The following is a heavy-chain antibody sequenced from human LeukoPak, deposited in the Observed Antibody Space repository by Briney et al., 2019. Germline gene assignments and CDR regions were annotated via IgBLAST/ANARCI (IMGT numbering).Heavy chain of an antibody. J-gene: IGHJ4*02. CDR1: GYSFTTYY. CDR3: ARWVLAGGYFAY. D-gene: IGHD4/OR15-4a*01. CDR2: INPSGGST. Sequence: GASVKVSCKASGYSFTTYYMHWVRQAPGQGLEWMGIINPSGGSTNYGQKFQGRVTMTRDTATSTVYMELSSLRSEDSAVYYCARWVLAGGYFAYWGQGTVVTVPS. V-gene: IGHV1-46*01.